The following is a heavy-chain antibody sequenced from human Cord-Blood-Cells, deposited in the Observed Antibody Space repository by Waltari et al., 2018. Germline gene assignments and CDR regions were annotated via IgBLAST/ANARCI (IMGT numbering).Heavy chain of an antibody. CDR2: INHSGST. J-gene: IGHJ4*02. CDR3: ARTLRVDTAMARWTYFDY. CDR1: GGSFSGYY. V-gene: IGHV4-34*01. D-gene: IGHD5-18*01. Sequence: QVQLQQWGAGLLKPSETLSLTCAVYGGSFSGYYWSWIRHPPGQGLEWIGEINHSGSTNYNPSRKSRVTIAVDTSKNQFSLKLSSVTAADTAVYYCARTLRVDTAMARWTYFDYWGQGTLVTVSS.